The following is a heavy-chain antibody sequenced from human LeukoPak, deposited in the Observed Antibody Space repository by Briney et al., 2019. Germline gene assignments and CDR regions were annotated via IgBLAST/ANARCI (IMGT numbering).Heavy chain of an antibody. J-gene: IGHJ4*02. Sequence: SETLSLTCAVYGGSFSGYYWSWIRQPPGKGLEWIGEINHSGSTNYNPSRKSRVTISVDPLKNQFSLKPISVTAADTGVYYCGRVSYKYDYVWGSYRPLPLFDYWGQGSLVTVSS. V-gene: IGHV4-34*01. D-gene: IGHD3-16*02. CDR2: INHSGST. CDR1: GGSFSGYY. CDR3: GRVSYKYDYVWGSYRPLPLFDY.